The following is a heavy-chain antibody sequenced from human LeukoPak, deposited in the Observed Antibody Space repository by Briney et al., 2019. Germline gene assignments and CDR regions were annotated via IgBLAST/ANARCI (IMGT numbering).Heavy chain of an antibody. D-gene: IGHD4-17*01. V-gene: IGHV3-7*04. CDR2: IKQDGSEK. CDR1: GFTFSNYW. Sequence: GGSLRLSCAASGFTFSNYWMSWVRQAPGKGLEWVANIKQDGSEKYYVDSVKGRFTISRDNAKNSLYLQMNSLRAEDTAVYYCAREDYGYFDYWGQGTLVTVSS. J-gene: IGHJ4*02. CDR3: AREDYGYFDY.